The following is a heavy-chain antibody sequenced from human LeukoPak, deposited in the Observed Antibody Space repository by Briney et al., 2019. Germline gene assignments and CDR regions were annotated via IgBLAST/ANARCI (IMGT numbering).Heavy chain of an antibody. CDR1: VGSVSSGGYS. Sequence: SETRSLTCAVSVGSVSSGGYSWSWIRQPPGKGPPWIGYIYHSGSSYYNPSLKSRVTISVDSSKNQFSLKLSSVTAADTAVYYCARTPYGSGSYTFDYLGQGTLVTVSS. D-gene: IGHD3-10*01. CDR3: ARTPYGSGSYTFDY. CDR2: IYHSGSS. V-gene: IGHV4-30-2*01. J-gene: IGHJ4*02.